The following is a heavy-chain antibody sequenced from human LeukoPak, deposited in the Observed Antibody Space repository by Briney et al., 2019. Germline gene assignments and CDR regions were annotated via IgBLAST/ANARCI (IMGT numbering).Heavy chain of an antibody. CDR3: AIPPDYYDSTRFDP. CDR2: ISGSGGST. Sequence: GGSLRLSCAASGFTFSSYAMSWVRQAPGKGLEWVSAISGSGGSTYYADSVKGRFTISRDNSKNTLYLQMNSLRAEDTAVCYCAIPPDYYDSTRFDPWGQGTLVTVSS. J-gene: IGHJ5*02. V-gene: IGHV3-23*01. D-gene: IGHD3-22*01. CDR1: GFTFSSYA.